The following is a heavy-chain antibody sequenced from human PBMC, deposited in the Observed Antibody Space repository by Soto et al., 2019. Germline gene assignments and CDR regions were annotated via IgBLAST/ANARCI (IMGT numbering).Heavy chain of an antibody. Sequence: QVQLQQWGAGLLKPSETLSLTCAVYGGSFSDYYWSWIRQPPGKGLEWIVEINPSGSTNYTPSLKSRVTLSVDTSKNQFSLKLRSVTAADTAVYFCARGDSGDGSYGMDVWGQGTTVTVSS. CDR2: INPSGST. CDR1: GGSFSDYY. CDR3: ARGDSGDGSYGMDV. J-gene: IGHJ6*02. D-gene: IGHD2-21*02. V-gene: IGHV4-34*01.